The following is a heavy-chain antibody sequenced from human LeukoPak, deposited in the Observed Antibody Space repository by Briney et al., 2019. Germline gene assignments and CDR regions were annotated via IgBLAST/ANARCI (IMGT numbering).Heavy chain of an antibody. CDR3: ARYSRAVATMRGFDY. Sequence: GGSLRLSCAASGFTFSSYSMNWVRQAPGKGLEWVSSISSSSYIYYAVSVKGRSTISRDNAKNSLYLQMNSLRAEDTAVYYCARYSRAVATMRGFDYWGQGTLVTVSS. J-gene: IGHJ4*02. V-gene: IGHV3-21*01. CDR2: ISSSSYI. D-gene: IGHD5-12*01. CDR1: GFTFSSYS.